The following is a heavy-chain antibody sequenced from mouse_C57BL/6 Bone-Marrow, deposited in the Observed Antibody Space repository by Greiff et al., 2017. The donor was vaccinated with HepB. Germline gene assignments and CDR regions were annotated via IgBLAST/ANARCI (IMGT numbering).Heavy chain of an antibody. CDR2: INPNNGGT. D-gene: IGHD1-1*01. CDR1: GYTFTDYN. CDR3: ARTGYYGSSWFAY. Sequence: EVQLQQSGPELVKPGASVKMSCKASGYTFTDYNMHWVKQSHGKSLEWIGYINPNNGGTSYNQKFKGKATLTVNKSSSTAYMELRSLTSEDSAVYYGARTGYYGSSWFAYWGQGTLVTVSA. V-gene: IGHV1-22*01. J-gene: IGHJ3*01.